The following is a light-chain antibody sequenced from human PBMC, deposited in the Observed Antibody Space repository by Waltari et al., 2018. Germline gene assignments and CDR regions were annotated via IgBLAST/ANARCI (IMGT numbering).Light chain of an antibody. CDR2: EAS. CDR3: QNHERLPAT. CDR1: QSIGRY. J-gene: IGKJ1*01. V-gene: IGKV3-20*01. Sequence: EIMLTQSPGPLPLSPGATSTPSCRASQSIGRYLVWYQQKPGQAPRLLMYEASRMATGIPDRFSGSGSGTDFSLTISRLEPEDFAVYYCQNHERLPATFGQGTKVEIK.